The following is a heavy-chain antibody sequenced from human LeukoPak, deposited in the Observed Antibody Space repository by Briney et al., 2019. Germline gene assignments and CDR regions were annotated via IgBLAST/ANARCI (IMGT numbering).Heavy chain of an antibody. J-gene: IGHJ2*01. Sequence: ASVKVSCKASGYTFTSYYMHWVRQAPGQGLEWMGWISAYNGNTNYAQNLQGRVTMTTDTSTSTAYMELRSLRSDDTAVYYCTRLGDLSDWCFDLWGRGTLVTVSS. CDR1: GYTFTSYY. CDR3: TRLGDLSDWCFDL. V-gene: IGHV1-18*04. D-gene: IGHD3-10*01. CDR2: ISAYNGNT.